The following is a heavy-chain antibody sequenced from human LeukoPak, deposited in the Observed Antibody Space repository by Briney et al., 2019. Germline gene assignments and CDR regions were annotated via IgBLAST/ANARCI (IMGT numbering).Heavy chain of an antibody. CDR3: ARGPIVVPAAPLNWFDP. D-gene: IGHD2-2*01. Sequence: SETLSLTCTVSGGSISSYYWSWIRQPAGKGLEWIGRIYTSGSTNYNPSLKSRVTMSVDTSKNQFSLKLSSVTAADTAVYYCARGPIVVPAAPLNWFDPWGQGTLVTVSS. V-gene: IGHV4-4*07. CDR2: IYTSGST. J-gene: IGHJ5*02. CDR1: GGSISSYY.